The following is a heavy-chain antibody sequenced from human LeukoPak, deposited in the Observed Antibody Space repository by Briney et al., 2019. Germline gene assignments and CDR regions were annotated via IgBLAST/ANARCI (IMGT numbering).Heavy chain of an antibody. CDR2: IYYSGST. Sequence: SETLSLTCTVSGRSVSSSSYYWSWIRQPPGQGLQWIGYIYYSGSTNYHPSLKSRGTISIDTSKNQFSLNLSSVTAADTAVYYCARDRAKLSRDGAAYYFDSWGQGILLTVSS. J-gene: IGHJ4*02. D-gene: IGHD3-10*01. V-gene: IGHV4-61*01. CDR3: ARDRAKLSRDGAAYYFDS. CDR1: GRSVSSSSYY.